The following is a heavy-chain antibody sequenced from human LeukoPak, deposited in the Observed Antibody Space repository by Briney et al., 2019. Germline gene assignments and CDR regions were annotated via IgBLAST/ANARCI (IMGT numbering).Heavy chain of an antibody. CDR2: IKPDGSEK. V-gene: IGHV3-7*05. D-gene: IGHD6-6*01. J-gene: IGHJ4*02. CDR1: GFTFRNYW. Sequence: GGSLRLSCAASGFTFRNYWMSWVCQAPGRGLEWVANIKPDGSEKHYVDSVKGRFTVSRDNPKNSLYLQMNSLRAEDTAVYYCARAYEYGFDCWGQGTLVTVSS. CDR3: ARAYEYGFDC.